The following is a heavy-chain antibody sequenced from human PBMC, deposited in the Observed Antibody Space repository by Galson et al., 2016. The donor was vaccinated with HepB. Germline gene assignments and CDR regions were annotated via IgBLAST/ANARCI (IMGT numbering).Heavy chain of an antibody. Sequence: SLRLSCAASGFNFKSYSMNWVRQAPGKGLEWVSSISSSSRQIQYADSIKGRFTVSRDHANNVLYLQMSGLRADDSAVYFCSRDSTNFDFWGQGTLVTVSS. V-gene: IGHV3-21*01. CDR3: SRDSTNFDF. J-gene: IGHJ4*02. CDR2: ISSSSRQI. CDR1: GFNFKSYS.